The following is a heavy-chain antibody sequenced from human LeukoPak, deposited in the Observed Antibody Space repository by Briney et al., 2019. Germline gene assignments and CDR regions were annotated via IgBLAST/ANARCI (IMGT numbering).Heavy chain of an antibody. J-gene: IGHJ4*02. V-gene: IGHV1-46*01. CDR1: GYTFTSYG. Sequence: GASVKVSCKASGYTFTSYGISWVRQAPGQGLEWMGIINPSGGGTSYAQKFQGRIAMTRDTSTGTFYMDLSSLRSEDTALYYCARDQNIFGGDHYGAFDSWGQGTLVTVSS. D-gene: IGHD4/OR15-4a*01. CDR2: INPSGGGT. CDR3: ARDQNIFGGDHYGAFDS.